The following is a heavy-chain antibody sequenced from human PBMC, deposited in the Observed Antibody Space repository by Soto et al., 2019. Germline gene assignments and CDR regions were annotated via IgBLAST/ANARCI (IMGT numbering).Heavy chain of an antibody. Sequence: QVQLQESGPGLVKPSETLSLTCSVSGGSVSSGAYYWTWIRRPPGKGLEWIGYIDYSGNMRHNPSLKSRVTISADMSKNQFFLKLSAVTPADTAVYYCARDPADRNTGLRMFAFDIWGHGTMVTVSP. D-gene: IGHD2-15*01. CDR2: IDYSGNM. J-gene: IGHJ3*02. CDR3: ARDPADRNTGLRMFAFDI. CDR1: GGSVSSGAYY. V-gene: IGHV4-61*08.